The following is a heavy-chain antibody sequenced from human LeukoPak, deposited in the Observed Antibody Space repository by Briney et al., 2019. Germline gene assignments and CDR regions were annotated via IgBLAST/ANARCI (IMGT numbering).Heavy chain of an antibody. J-gene: IGHJ4*02. D-gene: IGHD3-9*01. CDR2: INHSGST. CDR3: ARWNILTGYYSGRPRYYFDY. CDR1: GGSFSGYY. Sequence: SETLSLTCAVYGGSFSGYYWSWIRQPPGKGLEWIGEINHSGSTNYNPSLKSRVTISVDTSKNQFSLKLSSVTAADTAVYYCARWNILTGYYSGRPRYYFDYWGQGTLVTVSS. V-gene: IGHV4-34*01.